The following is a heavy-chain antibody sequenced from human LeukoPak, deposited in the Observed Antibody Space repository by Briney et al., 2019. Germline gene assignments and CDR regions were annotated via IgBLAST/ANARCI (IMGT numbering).Heavy chain of an antibody. Sequence: ASVKVSCKASGYTLTINGISWVRQAPGQGLEWLGWISANSGNTIYAERFQGRVTMARDTVTSTAYLELSSLRYDDTAVYYCARDKRYAFDHWGQGTLVTVSS. D-gene: IGHD1-1*01. J-gene: IGHJ4*02. V-gene: IGHV1-18*01. CDR3: ARDKRYAFDH. CDR2: ISANSGNT. CDR1: GYTLTING.